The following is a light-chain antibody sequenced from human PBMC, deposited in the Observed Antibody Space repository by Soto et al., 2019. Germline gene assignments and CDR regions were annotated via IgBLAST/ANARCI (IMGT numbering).Light chain of an antibody. Sequence: QSVLTQPASVSGSPVQSITISCTGTSSDVGGYDYVSWYQQHPGKAPRLMIYKASNRPSGVSHRFSGSRSGNTASLTISGLQAEDEADYYCSSYTSGSTLYVFGTGTKVTVL. J-gene: IGLJ1*01. CDR3: SSYTSGSTLYV. V-gene: IGLV2-14*01. CDR2: KAS. CDR1: SSDVGGYDY.